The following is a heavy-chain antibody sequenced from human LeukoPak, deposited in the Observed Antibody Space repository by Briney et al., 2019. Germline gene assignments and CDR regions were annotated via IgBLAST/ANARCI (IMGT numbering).Heavy chain of an antibody. V-gene: IGHV4-59*12. Sequence: SETLSLTCTVSGGSISRYYWSWIRQPPGKGLEWIGYINYSGSTKYNPSLKSRVTISVDTSKNQFSLKLSSVTAADTAVYFCAKDPHYGDILNDPFDIWGQGTMVTVSS. D-gene: IGHD4-17*01. CDR1: GGSISRYY. CDR3: AKDPHYGDILNDPFDI. J-gene: IGHJ3*02. CDR2: INYSGST.